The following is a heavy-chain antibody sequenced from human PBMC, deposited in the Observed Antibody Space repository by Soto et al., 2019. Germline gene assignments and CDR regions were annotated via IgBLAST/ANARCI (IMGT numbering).Heavy chain of an antibody. J-gene: IGHJ6*02. CDR2: IYPGDSDT. D-gene: IGHD6-6*01. V-gene: IGHV5-51*01. Sequence: GESLKISCKGSGYSFTSYWIGWVRQMPGKGLEWMGIIYPGDSDTRYSTSFQGQVTISADKSISTAYLQWSSLKASDTAMYYCAIHHTQTTYSSSTPLNYSYYYGMDVWGQGTTVTVTS. CDR3: AIHHTQTTYSSSTPLNYSYYYGMDV. CDR1: GYSFTSYW.